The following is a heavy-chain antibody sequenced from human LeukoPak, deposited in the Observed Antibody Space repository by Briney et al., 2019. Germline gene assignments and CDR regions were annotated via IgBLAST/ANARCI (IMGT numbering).Heavy chain of an antibody. CDR1: GFTFSTYN. D-gene: IGHD6-13*01. J-gene: IGHJ4*02. Sequence: PGGSLRLSCAASGFTFSTYNMHWVRQAPGKGLEWVASLSKDGGTQYYADTVQGRFTISRDNSKNTLYLQTNSLRAEDTAVYYCAKDGQQPPGYWGQGTLVTVSS. V-gene: IGHV3-30-3*01. CDR3: AKDGQQPPGY. CDR2: LSKDGGTQ.